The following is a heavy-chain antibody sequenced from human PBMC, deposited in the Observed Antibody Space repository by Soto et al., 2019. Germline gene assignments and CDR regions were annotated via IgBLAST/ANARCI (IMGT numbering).Heavy chain of an antibody. V-gene: IGHV3-11*06. CDR3: ARDSTGSGLDYGMDV. D-gene: IGHD3-10*01. Sequence: QVQLVESGGGLVKPGGSLGLSCAASGFTFNDHYMTWIRQAPGKGLEWVSFISSDSIYTNSADSVKGRFTISRDNAKNLLYLQMSSLRVEDTAVYYCARDSTGSGLDYGMDVWGQGTTVAVSS. CDR1: GFTFNDHY. J-gene: IGHJ6*02. CDR2: ISSDSIYT.